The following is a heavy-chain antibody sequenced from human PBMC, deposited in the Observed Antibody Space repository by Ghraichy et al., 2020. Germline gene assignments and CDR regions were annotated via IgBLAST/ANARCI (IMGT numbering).Heavy chain of an antibody. CDR1: GFTFSDFY. V-gene: IGHV3-11*01. Sequence: LSLTCAASGFTFSDFYMSWIRQAPGKGLEWVSYISSSGSTIYYADSVKGRFTISRDNAKDSLFLQMNSLRAEDTAVYYCARDSSSWYEPPDYWGQGTLVTVSS. D-gene: IGHD6-13*01. CDR3: ARDSSSWYEPPDY. J-gene: IGHJ4*02. CDR2: ISSSGSTI.